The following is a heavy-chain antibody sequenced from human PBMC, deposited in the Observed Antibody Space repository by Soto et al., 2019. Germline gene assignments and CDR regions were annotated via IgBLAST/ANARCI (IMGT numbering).Heavy chain of an antibody. V-gene: IGHV4-30-2*01. D-gene: IGHD6-19*01. J-gene: IGHJ4*02. Sequence: QLQLQESGSGLVKPSQTLSLTCAVSGGSISSGGYSWSWIRQPPGKGLEWIGYIYHSGSTYYNPSLKSRVTISVDRSKYQFSLKLGSVAAADTAVYYCARAGGLGAVAVDYWGQGTLVTVSS. CDR1: GGSISSGGYS. CDR3: ARAGGLGAVAVDY. CDR2: IYHSGST.